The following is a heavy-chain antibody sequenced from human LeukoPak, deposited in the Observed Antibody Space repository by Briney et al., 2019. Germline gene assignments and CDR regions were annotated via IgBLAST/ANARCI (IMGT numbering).Heavy chain of an antibody. V-gene: IGHV3-23*01. D-gene: IGHD3-22*01. CDR3: AKDPLGGPYDSSGTTDY. J-gene: IGHJ4*02. CDR1: GFTFSSYA. CDR2: ISGSGGST. Sequence: GGSLRLSCAASGFTFSSYAMSWVRQAPGKGLEWVSAISGSGGSTYYADSVKGRFAISRDNSKNTLYLQMNSLRAEDTAVYYCAKDPLGGPYDSSGTTDYWGQGTLVTVSS.